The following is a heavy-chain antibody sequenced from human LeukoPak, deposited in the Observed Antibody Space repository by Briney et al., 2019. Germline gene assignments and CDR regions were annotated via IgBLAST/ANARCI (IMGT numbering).Heavy chain of an antibody. Sequence: GGSLRLSCAASGFTFSSYGMHWVRQAPGKGLEWVAFIRYDGSNKYYADSVKGRFTISRDNSKNTLYLQMNSLRAEDTAVYYCAKDPSAVVPAASVMRFDPWGQGTLVTVSS. V-gene: IGHV3-30*02. J-gene: IGHJ5*02. CDR3: AKDPSAVVPAASVMRFDP. CDR2: IRYDGSNK. D-gene: IGHD2-2*01. CDR1: GFTFSSYG.